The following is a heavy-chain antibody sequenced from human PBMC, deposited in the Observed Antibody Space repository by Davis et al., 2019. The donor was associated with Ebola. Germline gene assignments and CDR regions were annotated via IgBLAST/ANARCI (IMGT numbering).Heavy chain of an antibody. CDR2: ISYYDGSNK. CDR1: GFTFNTYG. J-gene: IGHJ4*02. V-gene: IGHV3-30*03. D-gene: IGHD5-24*01. CDR3: ARIYGGTTITD. Sequence: PGGSLRLSCAASGFTFNTYGMHWVRQAPGKGLDWVAVISYYDGSNKKYADSVKGRFTISRDNSKNTLYLQMQSLRPDDTAVYYCARIYGGTTITDWGQGTQVTVSS.